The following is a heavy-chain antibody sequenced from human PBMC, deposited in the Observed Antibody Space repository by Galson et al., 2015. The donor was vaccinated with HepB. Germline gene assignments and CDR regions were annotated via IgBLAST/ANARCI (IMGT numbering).Heavy chain of an antibody. Sequence: SLRLSCAASGFTFRSYGMTWVRQAPGKGLEWVSVIIDSGGKTYYADSVKGRFTISRDNSKNTLYLHLNGLRAEDTAVYYCAKAPRGADPWYFDYWGQGTLVTVSS. V-gene: IGHV3-23*01. CDR2: IIDSGGKT. CDR1: GFTFRSYG. J-gene: IGHJ4*02. D-gene: IGHD1-26*01. CDR3: AKAPRGADPWYFDY.